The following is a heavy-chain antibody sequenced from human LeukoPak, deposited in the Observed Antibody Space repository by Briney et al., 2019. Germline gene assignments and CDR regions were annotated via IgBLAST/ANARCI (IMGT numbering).Heavy chain of an antibody. Sequence: ASVKVSCKASGYTFSNYGISWVRQAPGQGLEWMGWISGYNGNTNYAQKFQGRVTMTRDTSTSTVYMELSSLRSEDTAVYYCARAYYDSSGYFGYWGQGTLVTVSS. CDR1: GYTFSNYG. D-gene: IGHD3-22*01. V-gene: IGHV1-18*01. CDR2: ISGYNGNT. J-gene: IGHJ4*02. CDR3: ARAYYDSSGYFGY.